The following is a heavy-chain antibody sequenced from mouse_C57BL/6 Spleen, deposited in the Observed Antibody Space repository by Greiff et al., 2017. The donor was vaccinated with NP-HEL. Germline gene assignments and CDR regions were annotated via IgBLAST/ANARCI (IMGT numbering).Heavy chain of an antibody. V-gene: IGHV5-15*01. Sequence: EVQLVESGGGLVQPGGSLKLSCAASGFTFSDYGMAWVRQAPRKGLEWVAFISNLAYSIYYADTVTGRFTISREDAKNTLYLEMSSLRSEDTAMYYCARNDDYEGGAMDYWGQGTSVTVSS. CDR3: ARNDDYEGGAMDY. CDR2: ISNLAYSI. CDR1: GFTFSDYG. D-gene: IGHD2-4*01. J-gene: IGHJ4*01.